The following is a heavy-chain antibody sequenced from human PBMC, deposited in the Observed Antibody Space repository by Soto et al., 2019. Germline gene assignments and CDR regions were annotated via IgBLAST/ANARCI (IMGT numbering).Heavy chain of an antibody. D-gene: IGHD2-21*01. Sequence: EVQLLESGGGLVQPGGSLRLSCTASGFAFSTYVMSWVRQAPGKGLEWVSSVSAGGGAAWHTDSVRGRFTVTKDKXXXXXXXXXXXXXXXXXXXXYCARAEGGAFDHWGQGTQVTVST. CDR3: ARAEGGAFDH. CDR1: GFAFSTYV. V-gene: IGHV3-23*01. J-gene: IGHJ4*02. CDR2: VSAGGGAA.